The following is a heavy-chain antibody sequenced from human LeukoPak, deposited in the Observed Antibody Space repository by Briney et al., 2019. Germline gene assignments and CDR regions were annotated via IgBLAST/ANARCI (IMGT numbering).Heavy chain of an antibody. CDR1: GYTFTGHY. D-gene: IGHD4/OR15-4a*01. V-gene: IGHV1-2*02. CDR2: IKPDSGAT. Sequence: ASLKVSCKASGYTFTGHYMHWLRQAPGQGLEWMGWIKPDSGATNFAQNFQGRVTMTSDTSINTAYMELSSLTSDDTAMYYCARDHDYGPDYWGQGTLVTVSA. J-gene: IGHJ4*02. CDR3: ARDHDYGPDY.